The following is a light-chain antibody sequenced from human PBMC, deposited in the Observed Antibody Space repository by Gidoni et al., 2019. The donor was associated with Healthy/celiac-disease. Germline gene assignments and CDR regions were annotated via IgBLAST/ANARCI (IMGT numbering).Light chain of an antibody. J-gene: IGKJ1*01. CDR2: GAS. CDR3: QQSAALWT. V-gene: IGKV3-20*01. CDR1: QSVSSSY. Sequence: IVLTQSPGTLSLSPGERATLSCRASQSVSSSYLAWYQQKPGQAPRLLIYGASSRATGIPDRFSGSGSGTDFTLTISRLEPEDFAVYYCQQSAALWTFGQGTKVEIK.